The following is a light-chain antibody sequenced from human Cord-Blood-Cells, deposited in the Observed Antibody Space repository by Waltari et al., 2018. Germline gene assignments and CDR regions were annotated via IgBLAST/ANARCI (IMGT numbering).Light chain of an antibody. J-gene: IGLJ3*02. V-gene: IGLV2-14*03. CDR3: SSYKPSSTLV. CDR1: SGDAGVYNY. CDR2: DVS. Sequence: QSALTLPASVSGSPVQESTISCTGTSGDAGVYNYVTWYQENPGKAPKLMIYDVSKRNSGVPNSFSASKSENTASSTISGLESETESNYSISSYKPSSTLVFGGGPNLT.